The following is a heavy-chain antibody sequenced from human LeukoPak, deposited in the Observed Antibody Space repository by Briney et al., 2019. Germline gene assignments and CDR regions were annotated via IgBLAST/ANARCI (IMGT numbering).Heavy chain of an antibody. J-gene: IGHJ5*02. CDR3: ATVYSSSWYGPGWFDP. D-gene: IGHD6-13*01. V-gene: IGHV4-34*01. CDR2: INHSGST. CDR1: GGSFSGYY. Sequence: PSETLSLTCAVYGGSFSGYYWSWIRQPPGKGLEWIGEINHSGSTNYNPSPKSRVTISVDTSKNQFSLKLSSVTAADTAVYYCATVYSSSWYGPGWFDPWGQGTLVTVSS.